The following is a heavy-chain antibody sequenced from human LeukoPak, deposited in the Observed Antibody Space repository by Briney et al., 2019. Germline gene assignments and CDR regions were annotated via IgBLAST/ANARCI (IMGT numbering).Heavy chain of an antibody. J-gene: IGHJ4*02. CDR1: GGSISSGDYY. Sequence: SQTLSLTCTVSGGSISSGDYYWSWIRQPPGKGLEWIGYIYYSGSTYYNPSLKSRVTISVDTSKNQFSLKLSSVTAADTAVYYCARATSEMDTTLFDYWGRGTLVTVSS. D-gene: IGHD5-24*01. V-gene: IGHV4-30-4*08. CDR3: ARATSEMDTTLFDY. CDR2: IYYSGST.